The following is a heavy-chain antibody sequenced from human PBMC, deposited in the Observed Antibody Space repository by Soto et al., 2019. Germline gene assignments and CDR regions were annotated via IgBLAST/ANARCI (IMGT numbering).Heavy chain of an antibody. Sequence: QVQLVQSGAEVKKPGASVKVSCKASGYTFTSYGISWVRQAPGQGLERLGWISAYNGNTNYAQKLQGRLTMTTDTYTSTADMELRSLRSDDTAVYYWARSGQQLKHDYWGQGTLVTVSS. CDR3: ARSGQQLKHDY. CDR2: ISAYNGNT. V-gene: IGHV1-18*01. CDR1: GYTFTSYG. J-gene: IGHJ4*02. D-gene: IGHD6-13*01.